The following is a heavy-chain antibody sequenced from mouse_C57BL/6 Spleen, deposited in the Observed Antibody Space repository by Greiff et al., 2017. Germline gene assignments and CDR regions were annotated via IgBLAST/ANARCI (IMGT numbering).Heavy chain of an antibody. J-gene: IGHJ4*01. D-gene: IGHD2-4*01. V-gene: IGHV1-84*01. CDR2: IYPGSGNT. CDR3: ARGKEDYDDYYAMDY. CDR1: GYTFTDYY. Sequence: QVQLKESGPELVKPGASVKISCKASGYTFTDYYINWVKQRPGQGLEWIGWIYPGSGNTKYNEKFKGKATLTVDTSSSTAYMQLSSLTSEDSAVYFCARGKEDYDDYYAMDYWGQGTSVTVSS.